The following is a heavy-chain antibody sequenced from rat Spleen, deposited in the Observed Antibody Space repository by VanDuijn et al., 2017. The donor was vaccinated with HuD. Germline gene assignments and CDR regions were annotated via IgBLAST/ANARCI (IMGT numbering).Heavy chain of an antibody. Sequence: EVQLVESGGGLVQPGRSLKLSFAASGLTLSNYGFHWNPQAPTKGLEWVASISPSGGITDYRDSVKGRFAISRDTGKSTLYLQMDILGYEEPATYYCGTAGSRISRCAYWGEGTLVTISS. J-gene: IGHJ3*01. V-gene: IGHV5-19*01. D-gene: IGHD2-7*01. CDR1: GLTLSNYG. CDR2: ISPSGGIT. CDR3: GTAGSRISRCAY.